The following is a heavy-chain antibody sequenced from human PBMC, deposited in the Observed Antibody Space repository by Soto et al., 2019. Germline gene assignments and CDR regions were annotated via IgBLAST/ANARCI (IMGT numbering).Heavy chain of an antibody. V-gene: IGHV3-30-3*01. D-gene: IGHD3-10*02. CDR3: ARDHGMFLSYYYYGMDV. Sequence: GGSLRLSCAASGFTFSRFSIQWVSQAPGKGLAWVAVISYDGSNTHYAEYVKGRFNISRDDSKNTVYLQMNNLRGEDSAVYYCARDHGMFLSYYYYGMDVWGQGTTVTVSS. CDR1: GFTFSRFS. CDR2: ISYDGSNT. J-gene: IGHJ6*02.